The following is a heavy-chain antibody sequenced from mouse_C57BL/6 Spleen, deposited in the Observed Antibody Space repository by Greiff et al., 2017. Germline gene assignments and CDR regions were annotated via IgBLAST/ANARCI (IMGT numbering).Heavy chain of an antibody. CDR3: ARDWDVY. CDR1: GYSITSGYY. V-gene: IGHV3-6*01. D-gene: IGHD4-1*01. CDR2: ISYDGSN. Sequence: VQLKESGPGLVKPSQSLSLTCSVTGYSITSGYYWNWIRQFPGNKLEWMGYISYDGSNNYNPSLKNRISITRDTSKNQFFLKLNSVTTEDTATYYCARDWDVYWGQGTLVTVSA. J-gene: IGHJ3*01.